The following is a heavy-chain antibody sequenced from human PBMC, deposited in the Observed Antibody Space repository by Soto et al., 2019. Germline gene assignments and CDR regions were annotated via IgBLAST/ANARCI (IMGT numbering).Heavy chain of an antibody. Sequence: QVQLVESGGGGVQPGRSLRLSCAASGFTFSSYGMHWVRQAPGKGLEWVAVISYDGSNKYYADSVKGRFTISRDNSKNTLYLQMNSLRAEDTAVYYCARHSSGWYIGLEIDYWGQGTLVTVSS. CDR2: ISYDGSNK. D-gene: IGHD6-19*01. V-gene: IGHV3-30*03. J-gene: IGHJ4*02. CDR3: ARHSSGWYIGLEIDY. CDR1: GFTFSSYG.